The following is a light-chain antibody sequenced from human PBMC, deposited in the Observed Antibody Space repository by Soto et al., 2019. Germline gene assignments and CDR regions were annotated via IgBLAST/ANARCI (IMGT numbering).Light chain of an antibody. CDR1: SSDIGAGSE. CDR2: GST. V-gene: IGLV1-40*01. J-gene: IGLJ1*01. Sequence: QAVVTQPPSLSGAPGQRVTISCTGSSSDIGAGSEVHWYQQLPGTAPKLLIFGSTNRPSGVPDRCSGSKSATSASLAITGLQAEDEADYYCQSYDNSLSAYVFGTGTKLTVL. CDR3: QSYDNSLSAYV.